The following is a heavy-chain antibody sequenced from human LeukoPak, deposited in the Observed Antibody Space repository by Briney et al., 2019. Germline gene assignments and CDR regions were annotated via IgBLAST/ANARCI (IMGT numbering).Heavy chain of an antibody. CDR3: AVGWDGVRSFAY. Sequence: GGSLRLSCAASGFIISSYSMNWVRQAPGKGLEWVSSISSSSSYIHYADSVKGRFTISRDNAKNSLYLQMNSLRAEDTAVYYCAVGWDGVRSFAYWGQGTLVTVSS. J-gene: IGHJ4*02. CDR1: GFIISSYS. V-gene: IGHV3-21*01. D-gene: IGHD3-3*01. CDR2: ISSSSSYI.